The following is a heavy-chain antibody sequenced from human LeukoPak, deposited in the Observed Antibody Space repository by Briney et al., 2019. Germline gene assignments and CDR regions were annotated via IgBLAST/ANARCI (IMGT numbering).Heavy chain of an antibody. Sequence: ASVKVSCKASGYTFTGYYIHWVRQAPGQGLEWVGWINPNSGGTNYAQKFQGRVTMTRDTSISTAYMELSRLRSDDTAVYYCARDWDIAVAFFDCWGQGTLVTVSS. J-gene: IGHJ4*02. V-gene: IGHV1-2*02. CDR2: INPNSGGT. CDR3: ARDWDIAVAFFDC. CDR1: GYTFTGYY. D-gene: IGHD6-19*01.